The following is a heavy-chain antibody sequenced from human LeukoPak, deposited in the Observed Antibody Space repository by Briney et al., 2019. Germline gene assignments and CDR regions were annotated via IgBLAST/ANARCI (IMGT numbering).Heavy chain of an antibody. Sequence: GGSLRLSCAVSGFTVSNYFMSWVRQPPGEGLEWVSIIYSAGSTYYADSVKGRFTISRDNSKNTVSLQMNSLRAEDTAVYYCARGSDFWSGYLVYWGQGTLVTVSS. CDR3: ARGSDFWSGYLVY. D-gene: IGHD3-3*01. CDR1: GFTVSNYF. CDR2: IYSAGST. V-gene: IGHV3-53*01. J-gene: IGHJ4*02.